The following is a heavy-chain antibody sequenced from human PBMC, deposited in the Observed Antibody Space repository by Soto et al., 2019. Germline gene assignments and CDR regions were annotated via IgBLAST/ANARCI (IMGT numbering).Heavy chain of an antibody. V-gene: IGHV3-23*01. CDR1: GFSFGTFV. J-gene: IGHJ4*02. D-gene: IGHD6-19*01. CDR3: AKNGQWLATPPEA. Sequence: EMQLLESGGASVQPGGSLRLSCAASGFSFGTFVMTWFRQAPGGGLEWVASITDSGYTASYAETVEGRFIVSRDNSKNKLHLQMNDLRAEDTATYYCAKNGQWLATPPEAWGQGTLVTVSS. CDR2: ITDSGYTA.